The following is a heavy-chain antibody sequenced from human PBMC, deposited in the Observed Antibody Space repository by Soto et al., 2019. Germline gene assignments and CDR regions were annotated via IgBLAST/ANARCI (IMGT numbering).Heavy chain of an antibody. V-gene: IGHV4-39*01. CDR1: SGSISVTNVF. CDR2: VDYSGTA. J-gene: IGHJ4*02. CDR3: ARITGRHLDY. Sequence: SETLSLACTVSSGSISVTNVFWGWARQPPGKGLEWIGNVDYSGTAYFSPSLATRVTFHVDTSKNQFSLTLYSVTAADTAVYYCARITGRHLDYWGQGILVTVS. D-gene: IGHD1-20*01.